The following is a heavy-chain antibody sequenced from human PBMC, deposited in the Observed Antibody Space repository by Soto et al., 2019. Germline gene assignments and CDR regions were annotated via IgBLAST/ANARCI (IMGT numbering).Heavy chain of an antibody. Sequence: GGSLRLSCAASGFTFSSYGMHWVRQAPGKGLEWVAVISYDGSNKYYADSVKGRFTISRDNSKNTLYLQMNSLRAEDTAVYYCAKDHTPDSNYVGYWGQGTLVTVSS. CDR1: GFTFSSYG. D-gene: IGHD4-4*01. J-gene: IGHJ4*02. CDR3: AKDHTPDSNYVGY. CDR2: ISYDGSNK. V-gene: IGHV3-30*18.